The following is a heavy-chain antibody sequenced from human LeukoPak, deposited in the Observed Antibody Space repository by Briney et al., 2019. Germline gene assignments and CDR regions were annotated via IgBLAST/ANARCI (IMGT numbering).Heavy chain of an antibody. CDR3: ASRIQYYYDSSGYYYV. Sequence: GGSLRLSCAASGFTFSSYSMNWVRQAPGKGLEWVSSISSSSSYMYYADSVKGRFTISRDNAKNSLYLQMNSLRAEDTAVYYCASRIQYYYDSSGYYYVWGQGTLVTVSS. V-gene: IGHV3-21*01. CDR1: GFTFSSYS. D-gene: IGHD3-22*01. J-gene: IGHJ4*02. CDR2: ISSSSSYM.